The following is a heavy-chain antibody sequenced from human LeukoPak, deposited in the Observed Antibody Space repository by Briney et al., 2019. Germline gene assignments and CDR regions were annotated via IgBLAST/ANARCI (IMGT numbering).Heavy chain of an antibody. D-gene: IGHD3-22*01. CDR1: GGSVSSGSYY. CDR3: ARGGSDYYDSSGYYFDS. Sequence: SETLSLTCTVSGGSVSSGSYYWSWIRQPPGKGLERIGYIYYSGSTNYNPSLKSRVTISVDTSKNQFSLKLSSVTAADTAVYYCARGGSDYYDSSGYYFDSWGQGTLVTVSS. J-gene: IGHJ4*02. V-gene: IGHV4-61*01. CDR2: IYYSGST.